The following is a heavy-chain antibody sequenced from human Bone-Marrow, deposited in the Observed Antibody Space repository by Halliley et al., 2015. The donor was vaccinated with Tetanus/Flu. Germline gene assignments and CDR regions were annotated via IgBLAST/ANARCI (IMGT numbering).Heavy chain of an antibody. CDR3: ARDPYGSAFTRTVFYYYGMDV. J-gene: IGHJ6*02. V-gene: IGHV3-74*01. D-gene: IGHD6-19*01. Sequence: SYADSVKGRFTISRDNAKNPLDLQMNSLRGEDTAVYFCARDPYGSAFTRTVFYYYGMDVWGQGSTVTVSS.